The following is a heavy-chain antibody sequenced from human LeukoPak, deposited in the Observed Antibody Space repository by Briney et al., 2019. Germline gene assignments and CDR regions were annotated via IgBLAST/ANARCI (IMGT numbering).Heavy chain of an antibody. J-gene: IGHJ3*02. Sequence: GRSLRLSCAASGFTFSSYAMHWVRQAPGKGLEWVAVISYDGSNKYYADSVKGRFTISRDNSKNTLYLQMNSLRAEDTAVYYCAREGTVTTDAFDIWGQGTMVTVSS. CDR3: AREGTVTTDAFDI. CDR2: ISYDGSNK. V-gene: IGHV3-30-3*01. D-gene: IGHD4-17*01. CDR1: GFTFSSYA.